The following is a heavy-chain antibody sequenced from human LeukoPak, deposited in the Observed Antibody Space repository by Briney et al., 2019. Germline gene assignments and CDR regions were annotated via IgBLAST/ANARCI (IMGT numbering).Heavy chain of an antibody. Sequence: SETLSLTCTVSGGSISGADYYWSWIRQPPGKGLEWIGYVYYSGSTNYNPSLKSRVTISVDTSKNQFSLKLSSVTAADTAVYYCARENWGGYYYYYCGMDVWGQGTTVTVSS. V-gene: IGHV4-61*08. J-gene: IGHJ6*02. CDR1: GGSISGADYY. CDR3: ARENWGGYYYYYCGMDV. CDR2: VYYSGST. D-gene: IGHD7-27*01.